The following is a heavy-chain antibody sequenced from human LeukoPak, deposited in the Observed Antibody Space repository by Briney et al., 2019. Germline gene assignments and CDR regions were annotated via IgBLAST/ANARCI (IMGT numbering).Heavy chain of an antibody. CDR3: ARIQVVPAATPTYNWFDP. CDR1: GGTCSSYA. V-gene: IGHV1-69*01. D-gene: IGHD2-2*01. J-gene: IGHJ5*02. Sequence: SVKVSCKASGGTCSSYAISWVRQAPGQGLEWMGGIIPIFGTANYAQKFQGRVTITADESTSTAYMELSSLRSEDTAVYYCARIQVVPAATPTYNWFDPWGQGTLVTVSS. CDR2: IIPIFGTA.